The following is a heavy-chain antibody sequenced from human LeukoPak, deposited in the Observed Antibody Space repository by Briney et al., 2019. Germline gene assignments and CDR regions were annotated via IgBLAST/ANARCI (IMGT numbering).Heavy chain of an antibody. CDR2: IYTSGST. Sequence: SETLSLTCTVSGGSLSSFYWTWIRQPAGKGLEWIGRIYTSGSTNYNPSLKSRVTMSVDTSKNQFSLKLSSAAAADTAVYYCARLWRAAIDYGGQGTLVSVSS. CDR3: ARLWRAAIDY. J-gene: IGHJ4*02. V-gene: IGHV4-4*07. D-gene: IGHD1-1*01. CDR1: GGSLSSFY.